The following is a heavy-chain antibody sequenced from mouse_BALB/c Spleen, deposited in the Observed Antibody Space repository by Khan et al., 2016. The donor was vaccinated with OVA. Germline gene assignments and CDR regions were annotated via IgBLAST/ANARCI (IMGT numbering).Heavy chain of an antibody. D-gene: IGHD3-1*01. CDR3: SRRGAARATWYYFDC. CDR2: TYPGGGYT. CDR1: GYTFTNYW. Sequence: QVQLKQSGAELVRPGTSVKMSCKAAGYTFTNYWIGWVKQRPGHGLEWIGDTYPGGGYTNYNEKFKGKATLTADTSSSTAYMQLSGLTSEDSAIYYCSRRGAARATWYYFDCWGQGTTLTVSS. J-gene: IGHJ2*01. V-gene: IGHV1-63*02.